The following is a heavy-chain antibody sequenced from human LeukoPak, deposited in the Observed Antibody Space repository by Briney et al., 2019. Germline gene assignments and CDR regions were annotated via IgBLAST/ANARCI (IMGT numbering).Heavy chain of an antibody. D-gene: IGHD5-18*01. Sequence: SETLSLTCAVYGGSFSGYYWSWIRQPPGKGLEWIGEIADSGSTNYNPSLKSRVTISLDTSKNQFSLKLSSVTAADTAVYYCARGPSIQLWSDPYYYYGMDVWGQGTTVTVSS. J-gene: IGHJ6*02. CDR3: ARGPSIQLWSDPYYYYGMDV. CDR1: GGSFSGYY. V-gene: IGHV4-34*01. CDR2: IADSGST.